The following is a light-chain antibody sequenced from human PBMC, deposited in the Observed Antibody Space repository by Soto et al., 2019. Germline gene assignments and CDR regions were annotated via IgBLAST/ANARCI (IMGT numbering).Light chain of an antibody. CDR3: AAWDDGLNGWV. Sequence: QSVLTQPPSASGTPGQRVTMSCSGSSSNIGSYTVNWFQQLPGTAPKLLIYSNYHRPSGVPDRFSGSKSGTSASLAISGLQSEDEAHYYCAAWDDGLNGWVFGGGTQLT. V-gene: IGLV1-44*01. CDR1: SSNIGSYT. CDR2: SNY. J-gene: IGLJ3*02.